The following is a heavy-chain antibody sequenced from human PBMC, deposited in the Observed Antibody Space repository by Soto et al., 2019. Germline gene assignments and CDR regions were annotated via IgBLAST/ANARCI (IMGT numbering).Heavy chain of an antibody. D-gene: IGHD2-21*02. CDR3: AREIVTAGGNNYFDP. V-gene: IGHV4-4*01. CDR2: VYHTGDT. Sequence: PTRTLPHTCWFSGGPDAGSHWWSWVSQSPGRGLEWIGNVYHTGDTNFNPSLQSRVTFSVDKSNNQFSLRLTSVTAADTAVYFCAREIVTAGGNNYFDPWGPGTQVTVSS. CDR1: GGPDAGSHW. J-gene: IGHJ5*02.